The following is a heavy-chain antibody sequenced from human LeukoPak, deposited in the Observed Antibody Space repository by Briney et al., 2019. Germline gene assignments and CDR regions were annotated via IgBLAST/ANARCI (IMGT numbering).Heavy chain of an antibody. Sequence: ASVKVSCKASGYTFTSYGISWVRQAPGQGLEWMGIINPSGGSTSYAQKFQGRVTMTRDTSTSTVYMELSSLRSEDTAVYYCRTIVAEFDYWGQGTLVTVSS. CDR3: RTIVAEFDY. V-gene: IGHV1-46*01. CDR1: GYTFTSYG. CDR2: INPSGGST. J-gene: IGHJ4*02. D-gene: IGHD5-12*01.